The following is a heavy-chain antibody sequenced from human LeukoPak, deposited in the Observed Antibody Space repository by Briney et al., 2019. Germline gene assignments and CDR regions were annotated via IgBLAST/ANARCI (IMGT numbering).Heavy chain of an antibody. CDR2: IYYSGST. V-gene: IGHV4-39*07. CDR1: GGSIRSSSYY. CDR3: ARAGTNLGGYDF. Sequence: SETLSLTCSVSGGSIRSSSYYWGWIRQSPGKGLEWIGSIYYSGSTYYNSSLKSRITISVDTSKNQFSLSLSSVTVADTAVYYCARAGTNLGGYDFWGQGTLVTVSS. D-gene: IGHD5-12*01. J-gene: IGHJ4*02.